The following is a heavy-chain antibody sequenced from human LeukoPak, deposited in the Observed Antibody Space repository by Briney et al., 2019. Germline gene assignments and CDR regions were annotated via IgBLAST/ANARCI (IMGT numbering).Heavy chain of an antibody. CDR1: GFTFSSYA. CDR3: AKESSVPRGGMVRGADFDY. J-gene: IGHJ4*02. V-gene: IGHV3-23*01. D-gene: IGHD3-10*01. Sequence: PGGSLRLSCAASGFTFSSYAMSWVRQAPGKGLEWVSAISGSGGSTYYADSVKGRFTFSRDNSKNTLYLQMNSLRAEDTAVYYCAKESSVPRGGMVRGADFDYWGQGTLVTVSS. CDR2: ISGSGGST.